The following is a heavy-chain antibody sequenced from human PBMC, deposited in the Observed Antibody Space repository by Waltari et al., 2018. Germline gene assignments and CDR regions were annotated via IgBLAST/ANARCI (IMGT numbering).Heavy chain of an antibody. D-gene: IGHD3-10*01. J-gene: IGHJ4*02. CDR3: ASSSVDTAMVNSPFVWFGELPYDY. Sequence: QVQLQESGPGLVKPSETLSLTCTVSGGSISSYYWSWIRQPAGKGLEWIGRIYTSGSTNYNPSLKSRVTMSVDTSKNQFSLKLSSVTAADTAVYYCASSSVDTAMVNSPFVWFGELPYDYWGQGTLVTVSS. CDR2: IYTSGST. CDR1: GGSISSYY. V-gene: IGHV4-4*07.